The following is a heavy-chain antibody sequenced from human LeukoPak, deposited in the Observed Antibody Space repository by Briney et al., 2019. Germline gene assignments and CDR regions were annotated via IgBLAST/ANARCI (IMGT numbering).Heavy chain of an antibody. CDR2: IYYSGST. D-gene: IGHD3-10*01. J-gene: IGHJ6*02. CDR1: GGSISSYY. V-gene: IGHV4-59*08. CDR3: ASERTYYYGSGSYYTASRPSYGMDV. Sequence: SETLSLTCTVSGGSISSYYWSWIRQPPGKGLEWIGYIYYSGSTYYNPSLKSRVTISVDTSKNQFSLKLSSVTAADTAVYYCASERTYYYGSGSYYTASRPSYGMDVWGQGTTVTVSS.